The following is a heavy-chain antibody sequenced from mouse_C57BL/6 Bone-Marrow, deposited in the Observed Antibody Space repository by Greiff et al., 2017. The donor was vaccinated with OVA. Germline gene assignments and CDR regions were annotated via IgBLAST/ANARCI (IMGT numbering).Heavy chain of an antibody. Sequence: VQRVESGAELARPGASVKLSCKASGYTFTSYGISWVKQRTGQGLEWIGEIYPRSGNTYYNEKFKGKATLTADKSSSTAYMELRSLTSEDSAVYFCARGYCYYAMDYWGQGTSVTVSS. J-gene: IGHJ4*01. CDR3: ARGYCYYAMDY. V-gene: IGHV1-81*01. CDR2: IYPRSGNT. CDR1: GYTFTSYG. D-gene: IGHD1-2*01.